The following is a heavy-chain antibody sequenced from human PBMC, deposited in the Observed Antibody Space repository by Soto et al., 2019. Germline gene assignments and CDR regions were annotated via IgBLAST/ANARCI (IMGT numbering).Heavy chain of an antibody. J-gene: IGHJ6*03. CDR3: TRDAYYDFWSGYSGYYYYYMDV. Sequence: GGPLRLSCAASGFTFSSYWMHWVRQAPGKGLVWVSRINGDGSSTSYADSVKGRFTISRDNAKNTLYLQMNSLRAEDTAVYYCTRDAYYDFWSGYSGYYYYYMDVWGKGTTVTVSS. V-gene: IGHV3-74*01. D-gene: IGHD3-3*01. CDR2: INGDGSST. CDR1: GFTFSSYW.